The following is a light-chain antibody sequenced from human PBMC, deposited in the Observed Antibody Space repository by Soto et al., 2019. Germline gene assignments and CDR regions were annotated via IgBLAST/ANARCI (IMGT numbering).Light chain of an antibody. J-gene: IGLJ1*01. Sequence: QSVLTQPPSVSGSPGQSVAISCTGTSSDVGYYNRVSWYQQPPGTAPKLMIYDVSNRPSGIPDRFSGSKSGNAASLTISGLQAEDEADYYCSSYTPSSTYVFGTGTKVTVL. V-gene: IGLV2-18*02. CDR2: DVS. CDR1: SSDVGYYNR. CDR3: SSYTPSSTYV.